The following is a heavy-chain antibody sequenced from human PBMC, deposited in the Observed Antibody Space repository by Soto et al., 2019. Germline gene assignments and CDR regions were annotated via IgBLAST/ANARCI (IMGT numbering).Heavy chain of an antibody. CDR3: ARGSDVLARGATFFDY. CDR1: GGSISNSDYF. CDR2: SSSSGNT. V-gene: IGHV4-30-4*01. Sequence: QVPLQESGPGLVKPLQTLSLTCTVSGGSISNSDYFWGWLRQSPGKGLECIGDSSSSGNTYYNPSLKSRATLAVDTSKNQFSLRLTSVTVEDMAVYYCARGSDVLARGATFFDYWGQGTLVTVSS. J-gene: IGHJ4*02. D-gene: IGHD3-10*01.